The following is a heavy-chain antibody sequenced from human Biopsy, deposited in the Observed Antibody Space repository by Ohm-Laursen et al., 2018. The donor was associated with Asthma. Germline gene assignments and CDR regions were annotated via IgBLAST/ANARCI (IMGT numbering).Heavy chain of an antibody. D-gene: IGHD3-16*01. CDR3: ARIKIRIGAGTDRYFDL. CDR1: GYPFTDYY. J-gene: IGHJ2*01. Sequence: GASVKVSCKASGYPFTDYYVHWVRQAPGPGLEWMGRIDPNSGGTNYAQKFLGRVTMTRDTSVNTAFMVLSRLRSDDTAVYYCARIKIRIGAGTDRYFDLWGRGTLVTVSS. CDR2: IDPNSGGT. V-gene: IGHV1-2*06.